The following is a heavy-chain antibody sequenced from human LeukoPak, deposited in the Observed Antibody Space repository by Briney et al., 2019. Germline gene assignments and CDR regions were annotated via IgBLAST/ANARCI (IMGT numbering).Heavy chain of an antibody. D-gene: IGHD3-10*01. CDR1: GFTFSGYT. V-gene: IGHV3-21*01. J-gene: IGHJ6*03. CDR3: TRDGDTVLTRGYYYYMDV. CDR2: ISTSSSYI. Sequence: GGSLRLSCAASGFTFSGYTMNWVRQAPGKGLECVSSISTSSSYIYYADSVKGRFTISRDNAKKSLNLQMNSLRAEDTAVYYCTRDGDTVLTRGYYYYMDVWGKGPTVTVSS.